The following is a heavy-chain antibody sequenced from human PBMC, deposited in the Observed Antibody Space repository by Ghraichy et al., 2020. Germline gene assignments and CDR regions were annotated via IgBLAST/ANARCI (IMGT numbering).Heavy chain of an antibody. D-gene: IGHD4-17*01. J-gene: IGHJ4*02. CDR2: IKSDGSDI. CDR3: ARDPYGDYKYGGADY. CDR1: GLTFSRHW. V-gene: IGHV3-7*01. Sequence: GGSLRLSCAASGLTFSRHWMSWVRQAPGKGLEWVASIKSDGSDIFYVDSVKGRFIISRDNAKNSVSLEMNSLRVEDTAVYYCARDPYGDYKYGGADYWGQGTLVSVSS.